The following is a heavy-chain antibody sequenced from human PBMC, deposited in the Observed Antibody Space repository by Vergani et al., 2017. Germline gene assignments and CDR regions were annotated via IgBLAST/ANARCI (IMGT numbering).Heavy chain of an antibody. V-gene: IGHV4-34*01. J-gene: IGHJ6*03. CDR2: INHSGST. CDR1: GVSFSGYY. Sequence: QVQLQQWGAGLLKPSETLSLTCAVYGVSFSGYYWSWIRQPPGKGLEWIGEINHSGSTNYNPSLKSRVTISVDTSKNQFSLKLSSVTAADTAVYYCAGIVGATRNYYYYMDVWGKGTTVTVSS. D-gene: IGHD1-26*01. CDR3: AGIVGATRNYYYYMDV.